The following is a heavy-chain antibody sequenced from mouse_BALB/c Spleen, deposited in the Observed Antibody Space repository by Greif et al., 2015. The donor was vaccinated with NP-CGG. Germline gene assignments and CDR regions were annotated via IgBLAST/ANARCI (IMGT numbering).Heavy chain of an antibody. CDR1: GFSLTSYG. D-gene: IGHD2-4*01. CDR3: ARDSLYDYDKVMDY. Sequence: VQLQQSGPGLVAPSQSLSITCTVSGFSLTSYGVHWVRQPPGKGLEWLGVIWAGGSTNYNSALMSRLSISKDNSKSQVFLKTNSLQTDDTAMYYCARDSLYDYDKVMDYWGQGTSVTVSS. J-gene: IGHJ4*01. CDR2: IWAGGST. V-gene: IGHV2-9*02.